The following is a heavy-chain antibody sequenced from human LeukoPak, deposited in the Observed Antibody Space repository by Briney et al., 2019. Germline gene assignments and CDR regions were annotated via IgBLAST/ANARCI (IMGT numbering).Heavy chain of an antibody. CDR3: ATGGQTSDIVVVYAFDI. D-gene: IGHD2-2*01. CDR1: GYTFTDYY. Sequence: GASVKVSCKASGYTFTDYYMHWVQQAPGKGLEWMGRVDPEDGETIYAEKFQGRVTITADTSTDTAYMELSSLRSEDTAVYYCATGGQTSDIVVVYAFDIWGQGTMVTVSS. J-gene: IGHJ3*02. CDR2: VDPEDGET. V-gene: IGHV1-69-2*01.